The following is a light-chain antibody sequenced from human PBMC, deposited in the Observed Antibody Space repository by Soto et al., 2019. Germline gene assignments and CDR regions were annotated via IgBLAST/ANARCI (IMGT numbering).Light chain of an antibody. CDR3: HQRQSWPRT. J-gene: IGKJ1*01. Sequence: EIVLTQSPATLSSFPGDIVTLSCRASQYINTRLAWYQHRPGQAPRLLIYQTSIRAAGIPARFSASGSGTDLTLTISDVQPEDFALYYCHQRQSWPRTFGQGTKVDIK. CDR2: QTS. CDR1: QYINTR. V-gene: IGKV3-11*01.